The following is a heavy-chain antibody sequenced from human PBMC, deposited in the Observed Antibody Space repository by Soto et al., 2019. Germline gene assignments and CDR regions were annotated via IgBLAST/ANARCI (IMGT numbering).Heavy chain of an antibody. D-gene: IGHD3-22*01. CDR3: TNINRRCRDSPY. Sequence: EVQLVESGGGLVKPGGSLRLSCVASELTLSNAWMSWVRQAPGKGLEWVGRIKSKTEGGTPDYAAPVKGRFTLSRDDSKIQLYLQMNNLIKEDTAVYYCTNINRRCRDSPYWGQGTLVTVSS. V-gene: IGHV3-15*01. J-gene: IGHJ4*02. CDR2: IKSKTEGGTP. CDR1: ELTLSNAW.